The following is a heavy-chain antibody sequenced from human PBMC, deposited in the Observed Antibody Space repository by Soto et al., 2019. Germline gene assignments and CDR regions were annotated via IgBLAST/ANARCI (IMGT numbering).Heavy chain of an antibody. D-gene: IGHD1-1*01. V-gene: IGHV4-34*01. CDR1: GGSVNSGNYY. CDR2: MSHSCGT. J-gene: IGHJ3*02. CDR3: ARVERGTATTVVDAFDI. Sequence: QVQLQQWGAGLLKPSETLSLTCAVYGGSVNSGNYYWSWIRQPPGKGLEWIGEMSHSCGTHFNPSLKSRVTISVDTSNNQFSLKMSSVASADTALYYCARVERGTATTVVDAFDIWGPGTLVTVSS.